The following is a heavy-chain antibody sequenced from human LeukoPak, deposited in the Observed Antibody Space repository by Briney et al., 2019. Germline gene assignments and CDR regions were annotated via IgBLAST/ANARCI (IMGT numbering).Heavy chain of an antibody. Sequence: GGSLRLSCAASGFTFSSYTLSWVRQAPGKGLEWVSSISSSRSYIYYADSVEGRFTISRDSAKTSLYLQMNSLRVEDTAVYFRARESPRTDRSLNYFDSWGQGTLVTVSS. D-gene: IGHD3-16*02. CDR2: ISSSRSYI. CDR1: GFTFSSYT. CDR3: ARESPRTDRSLNYFDS. J-gene: IGHJ4*02. V-gene: IGHV3-21*01.